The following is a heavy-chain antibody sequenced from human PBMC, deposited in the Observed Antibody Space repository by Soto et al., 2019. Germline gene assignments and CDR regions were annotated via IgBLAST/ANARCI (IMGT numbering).Heavy chain of an antibody. CDR2: IYYSGST. J-gene: IGHJ4*02. CDR1: GGSISSYY. V-gene: IGHV4-59*01. CDR3: ARGGYDDCFVFDY. D-gene: IGHD5-12*01. Sequence: SETLSLTCTVSGGSISSYYWSWIRQPPGKGLEWIGYIYYSGSTNYNPSLKSRVTISVDTSKNQFSLKLSSVTAADTAVYYCARGGYDDCFVFDYWGQGTLVTVSS.